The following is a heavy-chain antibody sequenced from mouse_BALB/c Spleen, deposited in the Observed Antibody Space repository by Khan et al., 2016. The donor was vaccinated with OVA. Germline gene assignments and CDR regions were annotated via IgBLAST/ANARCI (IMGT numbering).Heavy chain of an antibody. Sequence: QVQLQQSGAELVRPGSSVKISCKASGYDFSSYWMNWLKQRPGQGLEWIGQIYPGDGDNNYNGKFKGKATLTADKYSSTAYMQLNSLTSEYSSFYFCAIMLTWWFAYWRQVTLVTVSA. CDR1: GYDFSSYW. J-gene: IGHJ3*01. V-gene: IGHV1-80*01. D-gene: IGHD1-2*01. CDR2: IYPGDGDN. CDR3: AIMLTWWFAY.